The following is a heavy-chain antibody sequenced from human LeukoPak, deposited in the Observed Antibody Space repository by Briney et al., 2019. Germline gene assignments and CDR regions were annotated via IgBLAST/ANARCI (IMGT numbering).Heavy chain of an antibody. Sequence: QTLSLTCAISGDSVSSNSAAWNWIRQSPSRGLEWLGRTYYRSKWYNDYAVSVKSRITINPDTSKNQFSLQLNSVTPEDTAVYYCARGPPYCSSTRCRDWGQGTLVTVSS. CDR3: ARGPPYCSSTRCRD. J-gene: IGHJ4*02. CDR2: TYYRSKWYN. V-gene: IGHV6-1*01. CDR1: GDSVSSNSAA. D-gene: IGHD2-2*01.